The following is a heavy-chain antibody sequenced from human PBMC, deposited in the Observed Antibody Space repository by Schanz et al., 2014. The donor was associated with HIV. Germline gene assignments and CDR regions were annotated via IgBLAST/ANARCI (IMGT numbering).Heavy chain of an antibody. CDR1: RFTFSSYA. J-gene: IGHJ4*02. D-gene: IGHD6-19*01. CDR2: ISSGGSTK. V-gene: IGHV3-48*04. Sequence: EVQLLESGGGLVQPGGSLRLSCAASRFTFSSYAMSWVRQAPGKGLEWISYISSGGSTKTYADSVKGRFTISRDNAKNSLYLQMNSLIPEDTAVYYCAKDAYRSGWFYFDSWGQGTPVTVSS. CDR3: AKDAYRSGWFYFDS.